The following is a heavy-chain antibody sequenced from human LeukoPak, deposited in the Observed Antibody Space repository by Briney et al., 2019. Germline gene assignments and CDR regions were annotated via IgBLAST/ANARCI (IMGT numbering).Heavy chain of an antibody. D-gene: IGHD6-19*01. Sequence: GASVKVSCKASGYTFTSYGISWVRQAPGQELEWMGWISAYNGNTNYAQKLQGRVTMTTDTSTSTAYMELRSLRSDDTAVYYCARDQYSSGWTLPLPRFDYWGQGTLVTVSS. CDR3: ARDQYSSGWTLPLPRFDY. CDR2: ISAYNGNT. J-gene: IGHJ4*02. CDR1: GYTFTSYG. V-gene: IGHV1-18*04.